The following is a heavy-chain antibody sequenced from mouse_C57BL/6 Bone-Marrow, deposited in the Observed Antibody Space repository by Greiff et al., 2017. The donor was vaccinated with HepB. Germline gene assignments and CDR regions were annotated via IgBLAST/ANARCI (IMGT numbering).Heavy chain of an antibody. Sequence: EVQRVEPGGGLVKPGGSLKLSCAASGFTFSDYGMHWVRQAPEKGLEWVAYISSGSSTIYYADTVKGRFTISRDNAKNTLFLQMTSLRSEDTAMYYCARMWDSSGYGFAYWGQGTLVTVSA. CDR2: ISSGSSTI. V-gene: IGHV5-17*01. CDR3: ARMWDSSGYGFAY. CDR1: GFTFSDYG. D-gene: IGHD3-2*02. J-gene: IGHJ3*01.